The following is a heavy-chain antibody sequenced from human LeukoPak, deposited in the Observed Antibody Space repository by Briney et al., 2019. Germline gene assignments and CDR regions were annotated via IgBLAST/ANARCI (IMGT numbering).Heavy chain of an antibody. CDR3: ALCSGGSCYLFDY. CDR2: INPNSGST. D-gene: IGHD2-15*01. J-gene: IGHJ4*02. CDR1: GYTFTGCY. V-gene: IGHV1-2*02. Sequence: ASVKVSCKASGYTFTGCYMHWVRQAPGQGLEWMGWINPNSGSTNYAQKFQGRVTMTRDTSISTAYMELSRLRSDDTAVYYCALCSGGSCYLFDYWGQGTLVTVSS.